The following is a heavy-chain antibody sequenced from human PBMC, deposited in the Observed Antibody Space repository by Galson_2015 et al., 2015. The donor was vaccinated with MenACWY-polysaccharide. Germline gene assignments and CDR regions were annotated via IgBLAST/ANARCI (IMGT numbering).Heavy chain of an antibody. Sequence: SLRLSCAASGFTFSNYAMTWVRQAPGKGLEWVSSITGSGGSTYYTDSVKGRFTISRDNSKNTLCLQMNSLRAGDTAVYYCAKKGCTTTSCTYNWFDPWGQGTLVTVSS. CDR3: AKKGCTTTSCTYNWFDP. D-gene: IGHD2-2*01. CDR2: ITGSGGST. V-gene: IGHV3-23*01. J-gene: IGHJ5*02. CDR1: GFTFSNYA.